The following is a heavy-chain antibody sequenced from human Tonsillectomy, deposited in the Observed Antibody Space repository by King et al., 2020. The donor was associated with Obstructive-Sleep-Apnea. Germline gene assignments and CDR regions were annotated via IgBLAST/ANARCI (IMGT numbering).Heavy chain of an antibody. Sequence: MQLVQSGSELKKPGASVKVSCKASGYAFTQYAMNWVRQAPGQGLEWMRWINTNTGNPTYGQGFTGRFVFSLDSSVSTAYVQISSLKAEDTAVYYCARPRPIGQGSYYFYGLDVWGQGTTVTVSS. CDR1: GYAFTQYA. V-gene: IGHV7-4-1*02. CDR3: ARPRPIGQGSYYFYGLDV. CDR2: INTNTGNP. J-gene: IGHJ6*02.